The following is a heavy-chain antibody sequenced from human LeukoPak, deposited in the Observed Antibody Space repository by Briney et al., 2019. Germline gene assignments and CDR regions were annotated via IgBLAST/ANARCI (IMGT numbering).Heavy chain of an antibody. CDR2: INHSGST. CDR1: GVSFSGYY. CDR3: ARGRQAVDTAMVKTNFDY. Sequence: PSETLSLTCAVYGVSFSGYYWSWIRQPPGKGLEWIGEINHSGSTNYNPSLKSRVTISVDTSKNQFSLKLSSVTAADTAVYYCARGRQAVDTAMVKTNFDYWGQGTLVTVSS. V-gene: IGHV4-34*01. D-gene: IGHD5-18*01. J-gene: IGHJ4*02.